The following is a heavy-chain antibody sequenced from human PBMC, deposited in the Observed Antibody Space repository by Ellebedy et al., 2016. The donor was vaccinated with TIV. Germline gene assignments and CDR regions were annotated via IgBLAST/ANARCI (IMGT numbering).Heavy chain of an antibody. Sequence: GESLKISCAASGFTFSNAWMSWVRQAPGKGLEWVGRIKSKTDGGTTDYAAPVKGRFTISRDDSKNTLYLQMNSLKTEDTAVYYCTTDGGLLTGTTADYWGQGTLVTVSS. CDR2: IKSKTDGGTT. V-gene: IGHV3-15*01. J-gene: IGHJ4*02. D-gene: IGHD1-7*01. CDR3: TTDGGLLTGTTADY. CDR1: GFTFSNAW.